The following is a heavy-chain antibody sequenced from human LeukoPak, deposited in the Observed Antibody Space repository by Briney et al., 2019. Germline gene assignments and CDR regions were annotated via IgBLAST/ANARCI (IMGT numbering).Heavy chain of an antibody. CDR1: GGTFSSYA. D-gene: IGHD4-17*01. V-gene: IGHV1-69*13. J-gene: IGHJ5*02. CDR2: IIPIFGTA. CDR3: ARDTARLPATVTHPGWFDP. Sequence: ASVKVSCKASGGTFSSYAISWVRQAPGQGLEWMGGIIPIFGTANYAQKFQGRVTITADESTSTAYMELSSLRSEDTAVYYCARDTARLPATVTHPGWFDPWGQGTLVTVSS.